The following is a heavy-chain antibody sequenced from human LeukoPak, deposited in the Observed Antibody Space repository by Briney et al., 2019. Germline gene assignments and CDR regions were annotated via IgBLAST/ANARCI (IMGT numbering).Heavy chain of an antibody. Sequence: GGSLRLSCAASGFTFSSYSMNWVRQAPGKGLEWVSSISSSTTYISYADSVKGRFTISRDNAKNSLYLQMNNLRAEDTAVYYCARGAAGYVGASSFDYWGQGTLVTVSS. CDR2: ISSSTTYI. J-gene: IGHJ4*02. D-gene: IGHD1-26*01. CDR1: GFTFSSYS. CDR3: ARGAAGYVGASSFDY. V-gene: IGHV3-21*01.